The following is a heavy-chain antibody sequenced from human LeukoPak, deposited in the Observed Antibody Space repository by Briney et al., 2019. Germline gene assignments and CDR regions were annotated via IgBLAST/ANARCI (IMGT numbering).Heavy chain of an antibody. D-gene: IGHD6-13*01. V-gene: IGHV3-23*01. CDR1: GFTFSSYA. Sequence: GGSLRLSCAASGFTFSSYAMSWVRQAPGKGLEWVSAISGSGGSTYYADSVKGRFTISRDNAKNSLYLQMNSLGVEDTAVYYCKSGGAAPGRFDYWGQGVLVTVSS. J-gene: IGHJ4*02. CDR3: KSGGAAPGRFDY. CDR2: ISGSGGST.